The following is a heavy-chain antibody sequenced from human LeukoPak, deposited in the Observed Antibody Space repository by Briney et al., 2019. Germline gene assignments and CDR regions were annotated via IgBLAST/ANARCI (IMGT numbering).Heavy chain of an antibody. CDR1: GFTFSSYG. CDR2: IWYEGSNK. J-gene: IGHJ4*02. Sequence: PGGSLRLSCAASGFTFSSYGMHWVRQAPGKGREWVAVIWYEGSNKYYADSVKARFTISRDNSKSTLYRQMNSLRAEDMAVYYWARGQGFGEGDYWGEGTLVTVSS. CDR3: ARGQGFGEGDY. D-gene: IGHD3-10*01. V-gene: IGHV3-33*01.